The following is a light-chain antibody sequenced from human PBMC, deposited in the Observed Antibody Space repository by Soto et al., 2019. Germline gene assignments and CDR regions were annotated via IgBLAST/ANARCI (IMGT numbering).Light chain of an antibody. CDR1: SSVVGGYDS. V-gene: IGLV2-14*01. CDR3: SSYTSSATVV. Sequence: QSVLTQPASVSGSPGQSITISCTGPSSVVGGYDSVSWYQKQPDKAPKLLIYGVTNRPSGVSSRFSGSKSGNTASLTISGLRTDDEADYFCSSYTSSATVVFGTGTKGTVL. J-gene: IGLJ1*01. CDR2: GVT.